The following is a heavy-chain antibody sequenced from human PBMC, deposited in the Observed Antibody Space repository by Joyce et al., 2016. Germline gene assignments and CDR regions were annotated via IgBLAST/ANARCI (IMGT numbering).Heavy chain of an antibody. Sequence: QMLLVESGGGGVRPGRSLRLSCAALGFTFRSYAIHWVRKGPGKGLEWVAVISFEESCKNYADSVKGRFTNSRDNAKNTLFLEMNSLRADDTAVYYCAKPTYSYGAGRSSQLDFWGQGTLVTVSS. CDR3: AKPTYSYGAGRSSQLDF. D-gene: IGHD3-10*01. J-gene: IGHJ4*02. CDR2: ISFEESCK. V-gene: IGHV3-30*18. CDR1: GFTFRSYA.